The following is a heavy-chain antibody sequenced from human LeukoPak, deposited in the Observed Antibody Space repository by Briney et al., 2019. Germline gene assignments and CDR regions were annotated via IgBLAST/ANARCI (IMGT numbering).Heavy chain of an antibody. CDR2: IYYSGST. CDR3: ASRTYYYGSGTPTTVTDY. Sequence: PSETLSLTCTVSGGSISSSSYYWGWIRQPPGKGLEWIGSIYYSGSTYYNPSLKSRVTISVDTSKNQFSLKLSSVTAADTAVYYCASRTYYYGSGTPTTVTDYWGQGTLVTVSS. J-gene: IGHJ4*02. V-gene: IGHV4-39*01. CDR1: GGSISSSSYY. D-gene: IGHD3-10*01.